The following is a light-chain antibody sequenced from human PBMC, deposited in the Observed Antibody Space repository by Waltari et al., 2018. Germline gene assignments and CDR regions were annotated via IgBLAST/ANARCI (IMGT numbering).Light chain of an antibody. V-gene: IGKV3-20*01. CDR3: QHYLRLPVT. Sequence: EIVLTQSPGTPSLSLGEKATVSCRASQRVSRALAWYQQKPGQAPRLLIYGASTRATGIPDRFSGSGSGTDFSLTISRLEPDDFAVYFCQHYLRLPVTFGQGTTVEI. CDR1: QRVSRA. J-gene: IGKJ1*01. CDR2: GAS.